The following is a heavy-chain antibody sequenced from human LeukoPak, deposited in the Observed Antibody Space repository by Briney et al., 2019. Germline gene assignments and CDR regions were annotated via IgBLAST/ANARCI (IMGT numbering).Heavy chain of an antibody. J-gene: IGHJ4*02. CDR1: GYTFTGYY. V-gene: IGHV1-2*02. D-gene: IGHD2-2*01. CDR3: ARDRLGYCSSTSCYDNGY. Sequence: ASVKVSCKASGYTFTGYYMHWVRQAPGQGLEWMGWINPNSGGTNYAQKFQGRVTMTRDTSISTAYMELSRLRSDDTAVYYCARDRLGYCSSTSCYDNGYWGQGTLVTVSS. CDR2: INPNSGGT.